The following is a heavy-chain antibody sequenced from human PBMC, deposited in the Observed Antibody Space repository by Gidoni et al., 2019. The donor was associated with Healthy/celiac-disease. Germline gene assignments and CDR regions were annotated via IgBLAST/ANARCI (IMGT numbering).Heavy chain of an antibody. Sequence: QVQLVQSGDEVKKPGASVKVSCKASGYTSTSYYMHWVRQAPGQGLEWMVIINPSGGSTSYAQKFQGRVTMTRDTSTSTVYMELSSLRSEDTAVYYCARDWEQSPRGMDVWGQGTTVTVSS. V-gene: IGHV1-46*01. J-gene: IGHJ6*02. D-gene: IGHD1-26*01. CDR1: GYTSTSYY. CDR3: ARDWEQSPRGMDV. CDR2: INPSGGST.